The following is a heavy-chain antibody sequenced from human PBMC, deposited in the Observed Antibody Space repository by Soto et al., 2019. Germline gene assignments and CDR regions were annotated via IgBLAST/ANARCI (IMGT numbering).Heavy chain of an antibody. J-gene: IGHJ6*03. CDR1: SGSISGYY. Sequence: QVQLQESGPGLVKPSETLSLTCTVSSGSISGYYWSWIRQSPGKGLECIGHISYSGSTTYNPSLKSRVTISVDTSKNQFSLKLISVTAADTAVYYCARYFDFWSGYSYYMDVWGRGTTVTVSS. V-gene: IGHV4-59*08. CDR3: ARYFDFWSGYSYYMDV. CDR2: ISYSGST. D-gene: IGHD3-3*01.